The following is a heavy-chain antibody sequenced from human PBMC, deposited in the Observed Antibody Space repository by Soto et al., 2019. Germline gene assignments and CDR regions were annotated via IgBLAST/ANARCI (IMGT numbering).Heavy chain of an antibody. D-gene: IGHD1-26*01. Sequence: GSLRLSCAASGFTFSSYWMHWVRQAPGKGLVWVSRINSDGSSTSYADSVKGRFTISRDNAKNTLYLQMNSLRAEDTAVYYCARDRGDGSYYNYYYGMDVWGQGTTVTVYS. J-gene: IGHJ6*02. CDR3: ARDRGDGSYYNYYYGMDV. CDR1: GFTFSSYW. V-gene: IGHV3-74*01. CDR2: INSDGSST.